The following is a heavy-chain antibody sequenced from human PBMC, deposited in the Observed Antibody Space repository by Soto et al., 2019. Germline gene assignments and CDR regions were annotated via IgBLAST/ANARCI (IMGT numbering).Heavy chain of an antibody. CDR3: AKDTEHGGWYDAFDI. D-gene: IGHD6-19*01. CDR1: GFTFDDYA. Sequence: GGSLRLSCAASGFTFDDYAMHWVRQAPGKGLEWVSGISWNSGSIGYADSVKGRFTISRDNAKNSLYLQMNSLRAEDTALYYCAKDTEHGGWYDAFDIWGQGTMVTVSS. J-gene: IGHJ3*02. CDR2: ISWNSGSI. V-gene: IGHV3-9*01.